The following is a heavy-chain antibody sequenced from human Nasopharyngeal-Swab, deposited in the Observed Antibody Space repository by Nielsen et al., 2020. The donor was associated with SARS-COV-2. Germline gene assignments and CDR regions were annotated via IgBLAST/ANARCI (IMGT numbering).Heavy chain of an antibody. V-gene: IGHV3-23*01. J-gene: IGHJ4*02. CDR2: ISGSGGST. Sequence: GESLKISCAASGFTFSSYAMSWVRQAPGRGLEWVSAISGSGGSTYYADSVKGRFTISRDNSKNTLYLQTNSLRAEDTAVYYCAKILAVGWFLGGYFDYWGQGTLVTVSS. CDR3: AKILAVGWFLGGYFDY. CDR1: GFTFSSYA. D-gene: IGHD3-3*01.